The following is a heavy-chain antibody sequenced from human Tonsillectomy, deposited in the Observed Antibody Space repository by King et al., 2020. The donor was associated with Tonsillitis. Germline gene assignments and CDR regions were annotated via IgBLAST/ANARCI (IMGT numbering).Heavy chain of an antibody. D-gene: IGHD5-18*01. CDR3: ARTSDTAAPADY. Sequence: QLVQSGGGVVQPGRSLRLSCAASGFTFTNYGMRWVRQAPGKGLEWVAIIWYDGSNKYYGDSVKGRFTLSRDNSKNTVYLQMSSLRAEDTAVYYCARTSDTAAPADYWGQGTLVTVSS. CDR2: IWYDGSNK. J-gene: IGHJ4*02. V-gene: IGHV3-33*01. CDR1: GFTFTNYG.